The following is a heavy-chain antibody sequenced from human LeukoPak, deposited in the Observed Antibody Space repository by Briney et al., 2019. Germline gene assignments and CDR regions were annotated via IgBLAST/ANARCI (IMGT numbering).Heavy chain of an antibody. Sequence: GGSLRLSCAASGFTFRSYGMSWARQSPGKGLEWVANIYLDGSRAYYVDSVKGRSTISRDNAKNSLFLQMNSLSAEDTAVYYCGRAGPVTKDHFIDVWGKGTTVTVSS. V-gene: IGHV3-7*01. CDR2: IYLDGSRA. D-gene: IGHD2-2*01. CDR1: GFTFRSYG. J-gene: IGHJ6*03. CDR3: GRAGPVTKDHFIDV.